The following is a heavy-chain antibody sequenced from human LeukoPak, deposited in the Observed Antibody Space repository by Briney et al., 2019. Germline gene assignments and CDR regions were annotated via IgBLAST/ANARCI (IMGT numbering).Heavy chain of an antibody. CDR1: GYTVTNND. Sequence: GASVKVSCKSSGYTVTNNDIPWMRQAPGQGLEWMGWMHPNGGDTGYAQKFQGRVTMTRNTSISTAYMELSSLRPEDTAVYYCARHFGTGDNFDYWGQGTLLIVSS. CDR2: MHPNGGDT. V-gene: IGHV1-8*01. J-gene: IGHJ4*02. CDR3: ARHFGTGDNFDY. D-gene: IGHD1-1*01.